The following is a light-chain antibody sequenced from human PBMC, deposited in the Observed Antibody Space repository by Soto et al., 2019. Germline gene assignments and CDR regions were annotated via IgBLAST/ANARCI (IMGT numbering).Light chain of an antibody. J-gene: IGKJ2*01. Sequence: DIQMTQSPSTLSASVGDRVTITCRATQSIGASLAWYQQQPGKGPKLLIYDASTLETGVPKRFSGSGSGPEFTVTISSLQPDDFASYYCQQYTSYPYTFGQGTKLMI. CDR1: QSIGAS. CDR3: QQYTSYPYT. CDR2: DAS. V-gene: IGKV1-5*01.